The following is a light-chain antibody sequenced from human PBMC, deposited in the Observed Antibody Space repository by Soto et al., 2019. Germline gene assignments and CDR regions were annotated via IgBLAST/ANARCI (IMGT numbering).Light chain of an antibody. J-gene: IGLJ3*02. V-gene: IGLV2-8*01. CDR2: EVT. Sequence: QSVLTQPPSASGSPGQSVTISCTGTSSDVGGYNYVSWYQQHPGKAPKLMIFEVTKRPSGVPGRFSGSKSGNTASLTVSGLQADDEADYYCSSYSRSNDYEVFGGGTKLTVL. CDR3: SSYSRSNDYEV. CDR1: SSDVGGYNY.